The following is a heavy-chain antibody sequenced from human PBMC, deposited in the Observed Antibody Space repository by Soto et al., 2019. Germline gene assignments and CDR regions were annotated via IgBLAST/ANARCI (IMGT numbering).Heavy chain of an antibody. J-gene: IGHJ5*02. Sequence: LLQPGAEVKKPGASVKVSCKAFGYTFIAHRIHWLRQAPGQGLEGMGWISPFGGDTMFSQKFSGRVAMTSDTATTTVNLELSRLTSDDTAVYYCVRDAWTAPGTGNWFDPWGQGTSVTVSS. CDR1: GYTFIAHR. V-gene: IGHV1-2*02. CDR2: ISPFGGDT. D-gene: IGHD6-13*01. CDR3: VRDAWTAPGTGNWFDP.